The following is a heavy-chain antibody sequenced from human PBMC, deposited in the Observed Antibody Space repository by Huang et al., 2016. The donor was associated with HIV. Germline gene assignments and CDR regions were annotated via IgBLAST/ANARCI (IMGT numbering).Heavy chain of an antibody. CDR3: ARGGYYDSSGYDY. CDR2: IHYSGNA. D-gene: IGHD3-22*01. CDR1: GDSISNRY. V-gene: IGHV4-59*11. Sequence: QVQLQESGPGLVKPWETLSLTCTVSGDSISNRYWSWIRQPPGKGLEWIGSIHYSGNANYHPSLKSRVTMSVDTSKNQFSLKLTSMTAADTAVYYCARGGYYDSSGYDYWGQGTLVTVSS. J-gene: IGHJ4*02.